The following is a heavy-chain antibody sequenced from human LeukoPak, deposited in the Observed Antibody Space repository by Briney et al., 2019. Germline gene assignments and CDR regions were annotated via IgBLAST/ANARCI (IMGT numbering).Heavy chain of an antibody. V-gene: IGHV5-10-1*01. CDR2: IDPRDSST. CDR1: GYSFGSYW. CDR3: ATGSSGWSY. J-gene: IGHJ4*02. D-gene: IGHD6-19*01. Sequence: GESLKISCKASGYSFGSYWISWIHQVPGKGLEWMGRIDPRDSSTNYSPSFQGHVTISTDKSISAAFLQWSSLRASDTAIYYCATGSSGWSYWGQGALVTVSS.